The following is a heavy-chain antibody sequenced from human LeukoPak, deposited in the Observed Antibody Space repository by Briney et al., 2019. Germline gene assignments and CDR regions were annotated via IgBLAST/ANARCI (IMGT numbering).Heavy chain of an antibody. V-gene: IGHV3-53*01. CDR1: GFTVSSNY. CDR3: ARGRGEMATPFRPFDY. CDR2: IYSGGST. J-gene: IGHJ4*02. D-gene: IGHD5-24*01. Sequence: PGGSLRLSCAASGFTVSSNYMSWVRQAPGKGLEWVSVIYSGGSTYYADSVKGRFTISRDNSKNTLYLQMNSLRAEDTAVYYCARGRGEMATPFRPFDYWGQGTLVTVSS.